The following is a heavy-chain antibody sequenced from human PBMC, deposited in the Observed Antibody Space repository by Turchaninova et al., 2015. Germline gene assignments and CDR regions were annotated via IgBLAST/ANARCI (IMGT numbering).Heavy chain of an antibody. CDR3: ARAAYCGGGNCYYYDL. V-gene: IGHV3-23*01. D-gene: IGHD2-15*01. J-gene: IGHJ4*02. CDR1: GFTLSAYG. CDR2: TPYNVIGS. Sequence: GGSLRLSCAASGFTLSAYGMSWVRQPPGKGLEWVSSTPYNVIGSYFAASVKGRFAISQDKSKNTLYLEMNSLRADDTALYYCARAAYCGGGNCYYYDLWGQGTLVTVSS.